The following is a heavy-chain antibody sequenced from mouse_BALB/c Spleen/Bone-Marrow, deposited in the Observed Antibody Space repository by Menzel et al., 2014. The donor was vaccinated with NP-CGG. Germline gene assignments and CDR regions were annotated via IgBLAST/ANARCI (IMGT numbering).Heavy chain of an antibody. D-gene: IGHD1-1*01. CDR3: ARESIYYYGSTLDY. CDR1: GYTFTDYA. V-gene: IGHV1S137*01. J-gene: IGHJ2*01. CDR2: ISTYYGDA. Sequence: QVQLKHSGAELVRPGVSVKISCKGSGYTFTDYAMHWVKQSHAKSLEWIGVISTYYGDASYNQKFKGKATMTVDKSSSTAYMELARLTSEDSAIYYCARESIYYYGSTLDYWGQGTTLTVSS.